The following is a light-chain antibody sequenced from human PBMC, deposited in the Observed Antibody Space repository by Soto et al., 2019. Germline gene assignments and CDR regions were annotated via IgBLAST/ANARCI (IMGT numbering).Light chain of an antibody. CDR3: CSYAGSSTLV. CDR1: SSVVGSYNL. J-gene: IGLJ2*01. CDR2: EGS. Sequence: QSALTQPASVSGSPGQSITISCTGTSSVVGSYNLVSWYQQHPGKAPKLMIYEGSKRPSGVSNRFSGSKSGNTASLTIAGLQDEDEADYYCCSYAGSSTLVFGGGTKLTVL. V-gene: IGLV2-23*01.